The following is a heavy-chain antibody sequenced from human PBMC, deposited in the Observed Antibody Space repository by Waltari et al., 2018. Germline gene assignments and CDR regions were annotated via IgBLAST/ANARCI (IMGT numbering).Heavy chain of an antibody. Sequence: QLQLQESGPGLVKPSATLSLTCTVSCGSISSSSYYWGWIRQPPGKGLEWIGSIYYSGSTYYNPSLKSRVTISVDTSKNQFSLKLSSVTAADTAVYYCARRFGRSVDYWGQGTLVTVSS. V-gene: IGHV4-39*07. J-gene: IGHJ4*02. D-gene: IGHD3-16*01. CDR1: CGSISSSSYY. CDR2: IYYSGST. CDR3: ARRFGRSVDY.